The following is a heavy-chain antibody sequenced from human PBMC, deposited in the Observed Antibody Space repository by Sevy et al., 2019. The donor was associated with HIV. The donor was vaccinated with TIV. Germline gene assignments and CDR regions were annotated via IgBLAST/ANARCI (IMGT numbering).Heavy chain of an antibody. D-gene: IGHD4-17*01. CDR3: ARDQADYGDNSYYWFDP. Sequence: SETLSLTCTVSGDSINSAYYWGWIRQPPGKGLEWIGSIYHSGSTYYNPSLKSRVTISVDTAKNQFSLKLSSVTAADTAVYYCARDQADYGDNSYYWFDPWGQGTLVTVSS. J-gene: IGHJ5*02. CDR1: GDSINSAYY. CDR2: IYHSGST. V-gene: IGHV4-38-2*02.